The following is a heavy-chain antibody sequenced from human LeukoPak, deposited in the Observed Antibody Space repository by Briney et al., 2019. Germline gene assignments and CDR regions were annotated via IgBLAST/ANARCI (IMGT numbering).Heavy chain of an antibody. J-gene: IGHJ4*02. CDR1: GYSISSGYY. D-gene: IGHD3-10*01. V-gene: IGHV4-38-2*01. CDR3: ARLIYAYYYGSGSPGYFDY. CDR2: IYHSGST. Sequence: PSETLSLTCAVSGYSISSGYYWGWIRQPPGKGLEWIGSIYHSGSTYYNPPLKSRVTISVDTSKNQFSLKLSSVTAADTAVYYCARLIYAYYYGSGSPGYFDYWGQGTLVTVSS.